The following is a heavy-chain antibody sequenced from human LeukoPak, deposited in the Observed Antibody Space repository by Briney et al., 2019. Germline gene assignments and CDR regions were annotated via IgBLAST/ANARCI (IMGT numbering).Heavy chain of an antibody. CDR3: AAARESPRYSSGWYGFDP. CDR1: GFTFTSSA. CDR2: IVVGSGNT. D-gene: IGHD6-19*01. J-gene: IGHJ5*02. Sequence: TSVKVSCKAPGFTFTSSAMQWVRQARGQRLEWIGWIVVGSGNTNYAQKFQERVTITRDMSTSTAYMELSSLRSEDTAVYYCAAARESPRYSSGWYGFDPWGQGTLVTVSS. V-gene: IGHV1-58*02.